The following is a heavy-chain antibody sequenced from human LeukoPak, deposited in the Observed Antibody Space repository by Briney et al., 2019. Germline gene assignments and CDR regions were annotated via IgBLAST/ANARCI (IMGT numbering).Heavy chain of an antibody. CDR3: ARLSGSFLDY. D-gene: IGHD1-26*01. Sequence: GGSLRLSCAASGFTFSSYAMSWVRQAPGKGLEWVAVIWYDGSKKYYADSVKGRFTISRDNSKNTLYLQMNSLRAEDTAVYYCARLSGSFLDYWGQGTLVTVSS. V-gene: IGHV3-33*08. J-gene: IGHJ4*02. CDR2: IWYDGSKK. CDR1: GFTFSSYA.